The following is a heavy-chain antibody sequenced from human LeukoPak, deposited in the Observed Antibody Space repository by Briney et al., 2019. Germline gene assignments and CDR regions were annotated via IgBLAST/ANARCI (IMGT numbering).Heavy chain of an antibody. CDR3: ANLATVAPVDY. J-gene: IGHJ4*02. CDR1: GFTFSNYH. V-gene: IGHV3-23*01. CDR2: ISGTGSST. D-gene: IGHD4-23*01. Sequence: GGSLRLSCAASGFTFSNYHMSWVRQTPGKGLEGVSGISGTGSSTYYADSVKGRFTISRDNSKNTLYLQMDSLRPEDTAIYYCANLATVAPVDYWGQGTLVTVSS.